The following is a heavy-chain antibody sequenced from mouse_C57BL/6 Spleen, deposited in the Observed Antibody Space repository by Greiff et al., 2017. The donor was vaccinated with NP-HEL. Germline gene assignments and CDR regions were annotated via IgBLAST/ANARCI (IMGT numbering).Heavy chain of an antibody. J-gene: IGHJ2*01. Sequence: LQQSGASVKLSCKATGYTFTGYWIEWVKQRPGHGLEWIGEILPGSGSTNYNEKFEGKATFTADTSSNTAYMQLSSLTTEDSAIYYCAREGLGRGYYFDYWGQGTTLTVSS. CDR1: GYTFTGYW. CDR3: AREGLGRGYYFDY. D-gene: IGHD4-1*01. CDR2: ILPGSGST. V-gene: IGHV1-9*01.